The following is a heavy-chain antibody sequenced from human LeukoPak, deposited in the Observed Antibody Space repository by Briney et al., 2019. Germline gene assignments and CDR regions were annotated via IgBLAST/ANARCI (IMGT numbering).Heavy chain of an antibody. D-gene: IGHD5/OR15-5a*01. CDR3: AKGVYPNYYYGMDV. J-gene: IGHJ6*02. V-gene: IGHV4-31*03. CDR1: GGSISSGGYY. CDR2: IYYSGST. Sequence: SQTLSLTCTVSGGSISSGGYYWSWIRQHPGKGLEWIGYIYYSGSTYYNPSLKSRVTISVDTSKNQFSLKLSSVTAADTAVYYCAKGVYPNYYYGMDVWGQGTTVTVSS.